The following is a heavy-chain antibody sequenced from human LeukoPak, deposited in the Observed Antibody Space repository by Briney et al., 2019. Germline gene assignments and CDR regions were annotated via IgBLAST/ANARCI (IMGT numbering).Heavy chain of an antibody. V-gene: IGHV4-34*01. J-gene: IGHJ4*02. D-gene: IGHD6-25*01. CDR1: GGAFSGYY. Sequence: SETLSLTCAVYGGAFSGYYWSWIRQPPGKGLEWIGEINHSGSTNYNPSLESRVTISVDTSKNQFSLKLSSVTAADTAIYYCARAASGRFDYWGQGTLVTVSS. CDR2: INHSGST. CDR3: ARAASGRFDY.